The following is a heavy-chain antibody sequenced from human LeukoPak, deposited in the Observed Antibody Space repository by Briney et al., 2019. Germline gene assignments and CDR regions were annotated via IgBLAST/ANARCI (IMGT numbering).Heavy chain of an antibody. CDR3: TSLGGLDY. Sequence: GGSLRLSCAASAFTFRSYAMSWVRQAGGKGLEWVSAISGSGGSTYYADSVKGRFTISRDNSKNTLYLQMDSLRAEDTAVYYCTSLGGLDYWGQGTLVTVSS. V-gene: IGHV3-23*01. CDR1: AFTFRSYA. J-gene: IGHJ4*02. CDR2: ISGSGGST. D-gene: IGHD1-26*01.